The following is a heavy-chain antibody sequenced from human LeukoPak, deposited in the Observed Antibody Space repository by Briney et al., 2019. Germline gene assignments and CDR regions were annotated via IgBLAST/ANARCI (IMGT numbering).Heavy chain of an antibody. J-gene: IGHJ5*02. CDR1: GYTFTGYY. Sequence: GASVKVSCKASGYTFTGYYMHWVRQAPGQGLEWMGGIIPMFDTPNYAQRLQGRVTITADKSTKTAYMELTSLRSEDTAVYYCARAGIPGYCTNVTCSNWLDPWGQGTLVTVSS. V-gene: IGHV1-69*06. D-gene: IGHD2-8*01. CDR3: ARAGIPGYCTNVTCSNWLDP. CDR2: IIPMFDTP.